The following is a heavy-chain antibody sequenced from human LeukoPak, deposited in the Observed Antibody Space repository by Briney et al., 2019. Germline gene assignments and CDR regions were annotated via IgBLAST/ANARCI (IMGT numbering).Heavy chain of an antibody. J-gene: IGHJ4*02. CDR1: GGGISGDY. CDR3: AGVTGHVIEDNFDH. D-gene: IGHD3-22*01. Sequence: SETLCLTCTVSGGGISGDYWSWIRQPPGGGLWCIGGIYYSGGTNYNPSLTSRVTISVYTSKNQFSLKLRSVSAADTAVYYCAGVTGHVIEDNFDHWGKGPLLTVSS. V-gene: IGHV4-59*01. CDR2: IYYSGGT.